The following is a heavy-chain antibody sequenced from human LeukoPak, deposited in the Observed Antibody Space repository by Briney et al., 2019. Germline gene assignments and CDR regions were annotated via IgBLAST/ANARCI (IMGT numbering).Heavy chain of an antibody. D-gene: IGHD3-9*01. V-gene: IGHV4-34*01. CDR3: ARSHQKILTDAFDI. Sequence: SETLSLTCAVYGGSFSGYCWSWIRQPPGKGLEWIGEINHSGSTNYNPSLKSRVTISVDTSKNQFSLKLSSVTAADTAVYYCARSHQKILTDAFDIWGQGTMVTVSS. CDR1: GGSFSGYC. CDR2: INHSGST. J-gene: IGHJ3*02.